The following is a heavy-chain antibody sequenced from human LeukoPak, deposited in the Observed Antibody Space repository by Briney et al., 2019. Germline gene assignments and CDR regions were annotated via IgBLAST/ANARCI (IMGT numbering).Heavy chain of an antibody. CDR2: ISYDGSNK. J-gene: IGHJ4*02. Sequence: PGRSLRLSCSASGFTFSSYAMHWVRQAPGKGLEWVAVISYDGSNKYYADSVKGRFTISRDNSKNTLYLQMNSLRAEDTAVYYCARDPPPAGSGWYYFDYWGQGTLVTVSS. V-gene: IGHV3-30-3*01. CDR1: GFTFSSYA. D-gene: IGHD3-22*01. CDR3: ARDPPPAGSGWYYFDY.